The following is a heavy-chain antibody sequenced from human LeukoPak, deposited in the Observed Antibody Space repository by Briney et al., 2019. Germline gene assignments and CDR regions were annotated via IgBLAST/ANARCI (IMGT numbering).Heavy chain of an antibody. CDR3: ACHGTWELLSY. V-gene: IGHV1-18*01. J-gene: IGHJ4*02. CDR1: GGTFSNYA. D-gene: IGHD1-26*01. Sequence: ASVKVSCKASGGTFSNYAINWVRQAPGQGLEWMGWISAYNGNTNYAQKLQGRVTMTTDTSTSTAYMELRSLRSDDTAVYYCACHGTWELLSYWGQGTLVTVSS. CDR2: ISAYNGNT.